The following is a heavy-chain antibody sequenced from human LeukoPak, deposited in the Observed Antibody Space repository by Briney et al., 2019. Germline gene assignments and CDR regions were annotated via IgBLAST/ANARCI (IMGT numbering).Heavy chain of an antibody. J-gene: IGHJ4*02. CDR2: INQGGSEK. CDR1: GFTFSNYW. V-gene: IGHV3-7*01. CDR3: ASSCCRGYSYGYVDY. Sequence: QPGGSLRLSCAASGFTFSNYWMNWVRQAPGKGLEWVANINQGGSEKYYVDSVKGRFTISRDNAKNSLYLQMNSLRAEDTAVYYCASSCCRGYSYGYVDYWGQGTLVTVSS. D-gene: IGHD5-18*01.